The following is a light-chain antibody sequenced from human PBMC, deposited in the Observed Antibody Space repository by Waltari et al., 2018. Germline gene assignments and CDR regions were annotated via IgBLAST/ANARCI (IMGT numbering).Light chain of an antibody. CDR3: QQYGSSRYT. J-gene: IGKJ2*01. CDR2: GAS. CDR1: QSVSSRY. Sequence: EIVLTQSPGTLSLSPGERATLHYRASQSVSSRYFIWYQQKPCQAPRLLIYGASSRAPGIPDRFSGSGSGTDFTLSITRLEPEDFAVYYCQQYGSSRYTFGQGTKLEIK. V-gene: IGKV3-20*01.